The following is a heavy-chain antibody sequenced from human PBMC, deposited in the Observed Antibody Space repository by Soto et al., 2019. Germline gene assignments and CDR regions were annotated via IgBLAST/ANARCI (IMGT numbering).Heavy chain of an antibody. J-gene: IGHJ4*02. CDR3: AKYCSSDVCFDY. CDR1: GFTFSSCS. CDR2: ISGSGDTK. Sequence: GGSLRLSCASSGFTFSSCSMNWVRQAPGKGLEWVSFISGSGDTKYYADPVKGRFTIPRDNAKNSLYLQMSSLRDEDTAVYYCAKYCSSDVCFDYWGQGTMVTVSS. V-gene: IGHV3-48*02. D-gene: IGHD2-8*01.